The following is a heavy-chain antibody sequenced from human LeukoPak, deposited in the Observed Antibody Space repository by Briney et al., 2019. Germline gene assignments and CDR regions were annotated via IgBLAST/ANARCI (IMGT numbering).Heavy chain of an antibody. Sequence: GGSLRLSCAASGFTFSSYAMSWVRQAPGKGLEWVSAISGSGGSTYYADSVKGRFIISRDNSKNTLYLQMNSLRAEDTAVYYCAKDGSYYYDSSGYCDYWGQGTLVTVSS. CDR2: ISGSGGST. CDR1: GFTFSSYA. V-gene: IGHV3-23*01. J-gene: IGHJ4*02. CDR3: AKDGSYYYDSSGYCDY. D-gene: IGHD3-22*01.